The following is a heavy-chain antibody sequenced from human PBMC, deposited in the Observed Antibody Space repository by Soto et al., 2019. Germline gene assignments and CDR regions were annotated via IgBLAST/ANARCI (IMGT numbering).Heavy chain of an antibody. CDR2: IYNSGST. Sequence: QVQLQESGPGLVKPSETLSLTCTVSGGSVSSGSYYWSLLRQPPGKGLEWIGYIYNSGSTNYNPSLKSRVTISVDTSKNQFSLKLRSVTAADTALYYCVRDGNYWGQGTLVTVSS. J-gene: IGHJ4*02. CDR1: GGSVSSGSYY. V-gene: IGHV4-61*01. CDR3: VRDGNY.